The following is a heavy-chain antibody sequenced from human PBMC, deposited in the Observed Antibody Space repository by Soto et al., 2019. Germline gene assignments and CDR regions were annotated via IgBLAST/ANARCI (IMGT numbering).Heavy chain of an antibody. J-gene: IGHJ5*02. Sequence: PSETLSLTCTVSGGSISSGDYYWSWIRQPPGKGLEWIGYIYYSGSTYYNPSLKSRVTISVDTSKNQFSLKLSSVTAADTAVYYCARYCTKGALPGPNWFDPGGQGTLATVSS. CDR3: ARYCTKGALPGPNWFDP. CDR1: GGSISSGDYY. CDR2: IYYSGST. D-gene: IGHD2-8*01. V-gene: IGHV4-30-4*01.